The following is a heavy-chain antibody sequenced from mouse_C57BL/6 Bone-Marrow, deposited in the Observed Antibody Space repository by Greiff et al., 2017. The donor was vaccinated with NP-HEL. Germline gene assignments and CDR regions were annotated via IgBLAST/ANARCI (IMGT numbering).Heavy chain of an antibody. J-gene: IGHJ3*01. V-gene: IGHV1-7*01. D-gene: IGHD6-1*01. CDR2: INTSSGYT. Sequence: QVQLQQSGAELAKPGASVKLSCTASGYTFTSYWMPWVQQRPGQGLEWIGYINTSSGYTKYNQKFKDKATMTADKSSSTAYMQLSSLTYEDSAVYYCARHRLDGGFAYWGQGTLVTVSA. CDR3: ARHRLDGGFAY. CDR1: GYTFTSYW.